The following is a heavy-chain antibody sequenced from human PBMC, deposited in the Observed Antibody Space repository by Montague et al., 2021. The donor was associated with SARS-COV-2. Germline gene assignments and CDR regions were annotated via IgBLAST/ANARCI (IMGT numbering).Heavy chain of an antibody. J-gene: IGHJ6*02. CDR1: GFTFSSYA. D-gene: IGHD1-26*01. CDR3: AKDSVGNYYYGMDV. CDR2: ISYDGSTK. V-gene: IGHV3-30*18. Sequence: SLRLSCAASGFTFSSYATSWVRQAPGKGLEWVAVISYDGSTKYYADSVKGRFTISRDNSKNTLYLQMNSLRAEDTAVYYCAKDSVGNYYYGMDVWGQGTTVTVSS.